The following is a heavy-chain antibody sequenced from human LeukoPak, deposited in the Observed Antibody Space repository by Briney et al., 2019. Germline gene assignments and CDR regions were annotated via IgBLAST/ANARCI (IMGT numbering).Heavy chain of an antibody. CDR2: IYYSGST. J-gene: IGHJ4*02. Sequence: SETLSLTCTVSGGSISSSSYYWGWIRQPPGKGLEWIVSIYYSGSTYYNPSLRSRVTISVDTSKNQFSLKLSSVTAADTAVYYCATGGYSSDYWGQGTLVTVSS. CDR1: GGSISSSSYY. V-gene: IGHV4-39*01. CDR3: ATGGYSSDY. D-gene: IGHD6-13*01.